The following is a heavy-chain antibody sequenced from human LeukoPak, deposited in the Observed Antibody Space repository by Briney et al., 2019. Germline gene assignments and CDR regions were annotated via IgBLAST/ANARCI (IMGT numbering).Heavy chain of an antibody. Sequence: AASVKVSCKASGGTFSSYAISWVRQAPGQGLEWMGRIIPILGIANYALKFQGRVTITADKSTSTAYMELSSLRSEDTAVYYCARGYCSSTSCFWFDPWGQGTLVTVSS. D-gene: IGHD2-2*01. CDR3: ARGYCSSTSCFWFDP. V-gene: IGHV1-69*04. J-gene: IGHJ5*02. CDR2: IIPILGIA. CDR1: GGTFSSYA.